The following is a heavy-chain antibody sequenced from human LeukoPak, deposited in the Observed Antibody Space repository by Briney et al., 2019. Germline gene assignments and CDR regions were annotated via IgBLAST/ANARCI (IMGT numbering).Heavy chain of an antibody. Sequence: PGGSLRLSCAASGFTFSTYSMNWVRQAPGKGLEWVSSIISSSSYIYYADSVKGRSTISRDNAKNSLYLQMTSLRAEDTAVYYCARDPQYCSGGSCYSFDYWGQGTLVTVSS. CDR3: ARDPQYCSGGSCYSFDY. CDR1: GFTFSTYS. J-gene: IGHJ4*02. V-gene: IGHV3-21*01. D-gene: IGHD2-15*01. CDR2: IISSSSYI.